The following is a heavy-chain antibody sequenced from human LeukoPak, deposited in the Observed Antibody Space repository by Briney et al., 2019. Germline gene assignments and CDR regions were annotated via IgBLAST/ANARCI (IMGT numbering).Heavy chain of an antibody. Sequence: GGSLRLSCAASGFTSSTYWMHRVRQAPGKGLVWVSRINSDGSITTYADSVKGRFTISRDNAKNTLYLQMNSLRAEDTAVYYCAKSLSGWYAFDIWGQGTMVTVSS. CDR2: INSDGSIT. CDR1: GFTSSTYW. J-gene: IGHJ3*02. CDR3: AKSLSGWYAFDI. V-gene: IGHV3-74*01. D-gene: IGHD6-19*01.